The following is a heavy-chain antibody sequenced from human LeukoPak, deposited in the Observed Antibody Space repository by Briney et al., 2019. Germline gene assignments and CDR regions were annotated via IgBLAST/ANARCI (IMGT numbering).Heavy chain of an antibody. CDR3: ARRYQLLSGDAFDI. CDR1: GGSISSYY. D-gene: IGHD2-2*01. V-gene: IGHV4-4*07. Sequence: PSETLSLTCTVSGGSISSYYWSWIRQPAGKGLEWIGRIYTSGSTNYNPSLKSRVTTSVDTSKNQFSLKLSSVTAADTAVYYCARRYQLLSGDAFDIWGQGTMVTVSS. J-gene: IGHJ3*02. CDR2: IYTSGST.